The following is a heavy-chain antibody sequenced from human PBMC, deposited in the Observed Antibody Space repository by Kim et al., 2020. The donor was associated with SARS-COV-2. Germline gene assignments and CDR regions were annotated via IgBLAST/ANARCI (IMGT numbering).Heavy chain of an antibody. Sequence: SETLSLTCAVYGGSFSGYYWSWIRQPPGKGLEWIGEINHSGSTNYNPSLKSRVTISVDTSKNQFSLKLSSVTAADTAVYYCARSRGGMVRGVITPGPFDPWGQGTLVTVSS. J-gene: IGHJ5*02. CDR3: ARSRGGMVRGVITPGPFDP. V-gene: IGHV4-34*01. CDR2: INHSGST. CDR1: GGSFSGYY. D-gene: IGHD3-10*01.